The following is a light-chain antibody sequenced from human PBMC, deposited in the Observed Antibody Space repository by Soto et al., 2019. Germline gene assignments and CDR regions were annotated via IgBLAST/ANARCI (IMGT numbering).Light chain of an antibody. J-gene: IGKJ1*01. Sequence: ETVLTQSPATLSSFPGDRVTVSCRASQSVSIDLAWYQQTPGQAPRLLIYGASTRATGIPVRFSGSASGTEFTLTISSLQSEDFTVYYCQQYNKWPLTFGQGTKVDIK. V-gene: IGKV3-15*01. CDR2: GAS. CDR3: QQYNKWPLT. CDR1: QSVSID.